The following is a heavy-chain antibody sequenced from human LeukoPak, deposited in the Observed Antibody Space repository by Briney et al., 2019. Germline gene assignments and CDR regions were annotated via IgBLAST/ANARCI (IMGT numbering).Heavy chain of an antibody. D-gene: IGHD3-22*01. CDR1: GGSISSSSYY. CDR2: IYYSGST. J-gene: IGHJ3*02. V-gene: IGHV4-39*01. CDR3: ARLNYDSSGYYYFGAFDI. Sequence: SETLSLTCTVSGGSISSSSYYWGWIRQPPGKGLEWIGSIYYSGSTYYNPSLKSRVTISVDTSKNQFSLKLSSVTAADTAVYYCARLNYDSSGYYYFGAFDIWGQGTMVTVSS.